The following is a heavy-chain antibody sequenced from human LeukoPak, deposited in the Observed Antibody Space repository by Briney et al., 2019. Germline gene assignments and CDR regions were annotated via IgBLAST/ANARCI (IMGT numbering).Heavy chain of an antibody. CDR2: ISGSSSYI. CDR3: ARDYYDSSGYYYFDY. CDR1: GFTFSSYS. Sequence: GGSLRLSCAASGFTFSSYSMNWVRQAPGKGLEWVSSISGSSSYIYYADSVKGRFTISGDNAKNSLYLQMNSLRAEDTAVYYCARDYYDSSGYYYFDYWGQGTLVTVSS. D-gene: IGHD3-22*01. J-gene: IGHJ4*02. V-gene: IGHV3-21*01.